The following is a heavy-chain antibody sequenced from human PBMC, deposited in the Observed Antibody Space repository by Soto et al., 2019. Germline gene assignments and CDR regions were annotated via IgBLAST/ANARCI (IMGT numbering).Heavy chain of an antibody. CDR1: GYTFTSYG. J-gene: IGHJ4*02. D-gene: IGHD2-15*01. CDR3: AGAWYCSGGSCHLNYFDY. CDR2: ISAYNGNT. Sequence: ASVKVSCKASGYTFTSYGISWVRQAPGQGLEWMGWISAYNGNTNYAQKLQGRVTMTTDTSTSTAYMELRSLRSDDTAVYYCAGAWYCSGGSCHLNYFDYWGQGTLVTVSS. V-gene: IGHV1-18*01.